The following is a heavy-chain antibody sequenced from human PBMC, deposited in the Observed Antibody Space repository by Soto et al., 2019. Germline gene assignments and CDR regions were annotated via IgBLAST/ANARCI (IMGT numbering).Heavy chain of an antibody. CDR3: ARESGYCSSTSCYALGWGTTSIDV. D-gene: IGHD2-2*01. Sequence: SVKVSCKASGGTFSSYAISWVRQAPGQGLGWMGGIIPIFGTANYAQKFQGRVTITADESTSTAYMELSSLRSEDTAVYYCARESGYCSSTSCYALGWGTTSIDVCGQGTTGTV. V-gene: IGHV1-69*13. CDR1: GGTFSSYA. CDR2: IIPIFGTA. J-gene: IGHJ6*02.